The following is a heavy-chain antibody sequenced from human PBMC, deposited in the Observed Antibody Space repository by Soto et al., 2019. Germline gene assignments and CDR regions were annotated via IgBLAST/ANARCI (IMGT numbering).Heavy chain of an antibody. Sequence: QVQLQESGPGLVKPSQTLSLTCAVSGGSVSSVGYYWSWIRQHPGKGLEWIGYIYYSGNTYYNPSLMGRVTISVDSSTNQFSLKLSSVTAADTAVYYCARTIVGATRLFDYWGQGTLVTVSS. V-gene: IGHV4-31*11. CDR3: ARTIVGATRLFDY. J-gene: IGHJ4*02. CDR2: IYYSGNT. D-gene: IGHD1-26*01. CDR1: GGSVSSVGYY.